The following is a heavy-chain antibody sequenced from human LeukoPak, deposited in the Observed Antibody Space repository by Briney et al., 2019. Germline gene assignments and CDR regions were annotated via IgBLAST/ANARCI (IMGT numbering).Heavy chain of an antibody. CDR3: VKDKWIDH. Sequence: PGGSLRLSCSVSGCTFSSYTMHWVRQAPGKGLEYVSSININGGRTYYADSVKGRFTISRDNSKNTLYLQMSSLRTEDTAVYYCVKDKWIDHWGQGTLVTVSS. D-gene: IGHD2-8*01. V-gene: IGHV3-64D*09. CDR1: GCTFSSYT. J-gene: IGHJ4*02. CDR2: ININGGRT.